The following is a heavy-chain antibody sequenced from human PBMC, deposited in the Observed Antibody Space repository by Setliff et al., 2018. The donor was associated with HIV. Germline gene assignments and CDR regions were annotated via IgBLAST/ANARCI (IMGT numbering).Heavy chain of an antibody. D-gene: IGHD3-10*01. V-gene: IGHV2-70*11. CDR3: ARTYYYGSGSYYNIDY. J-gene: IGHJ4*02. CDR2: IDWDDEK. CDR1: GFSLSTSGVC. Sequence: SGPTLVNPTQTLTLTCTFSGFSLSTSGVCVSWIRQPPGKALEWLARIDWDDEKYYSTSLKTRLTISKDTSKNQVVLTMTNMDPVDTARYYCARTYYYGSGSYYNIDYWGQGTLVTVSS.